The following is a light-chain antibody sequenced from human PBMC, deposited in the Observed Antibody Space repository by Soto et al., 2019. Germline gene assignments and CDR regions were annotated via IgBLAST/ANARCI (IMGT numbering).Light chain of an antibody. Sequence: DIEMTQSPSTLSASVGDRVTITCRASQSVSSWLAWYQQKPGKAPKLLIYDASSLESGVPSRFGGSGPGTEFTLTISRRQPDDVATYYCQQYNSYSYTFGQGTKLEIK. J-gene: IGKJ2*01. CDR3: QQYNSYSYT. CDR1: QSVSSW. CDR2: DAS. V-gene: IGKV1-5*01.